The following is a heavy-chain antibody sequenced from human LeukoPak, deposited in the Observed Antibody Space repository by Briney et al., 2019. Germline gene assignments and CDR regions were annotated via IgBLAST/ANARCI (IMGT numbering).Heavy chain of an antibody. V-gene: IGHV4-59*01. J-gene: IGHJ6*03. CDR2: IYYSGST. CDR1: GGPISSYY. Sequence: SETLSLTWTVSGGPISSYYWSWIRQPPGKGLEWIGYIYYSGSTNYNPSLKSRLTISVDTSKNQFSLKLSSVTAADTAVYYCASTIQLWLEGYMDVWGKGTTVTVSS. D-gene: IGHD5-18*01. CDR3: ASTIQLWLEGYMDV.